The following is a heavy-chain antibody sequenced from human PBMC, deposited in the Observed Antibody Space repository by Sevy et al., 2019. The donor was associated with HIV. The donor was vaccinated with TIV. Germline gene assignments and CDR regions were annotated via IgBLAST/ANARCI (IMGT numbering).Heavy chain of an antibody. Sequence: ASVKVSCKTSGYSLSGYNMHWVRQAPGQGLEWIGRINPTSGGTKFAERFQGRVTMTRDMSISTAYMELSSLRSDDTAVYYCVRVPAAAGTRGYFDYWGERTLVTVS. J-gene: IGHJ4*02. D-gene: IGHD6-13*01. V-gene: IGHV1-2*06. CDR1: GYSLSGYN. CDR3: VRVPAAAGTRGYFDY. CDR2: INPTSGGT.